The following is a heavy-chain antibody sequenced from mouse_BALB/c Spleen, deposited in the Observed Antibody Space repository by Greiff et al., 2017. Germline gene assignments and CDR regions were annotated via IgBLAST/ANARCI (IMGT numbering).Heavy chain of an antibody. D-gene: IGHD2-1*01. V-gene: IGHV5-17*02. CDR3: ARSYGNYVDY. Sequence: EVMLVESGGGLVQPGGSRKLSCAASGFTFSSFGMHWVRQAPEKGLEWVAYISSGSSTIYYADTVKGRFTISRDNPKNTLFLQMTNLRSEDTAMYYCARSYGNYVDYWGQGTTLTVSS. J-gene: IGHJ2*01. CDR2: ISSGSSTI. CDR1: GFTFSSFG.